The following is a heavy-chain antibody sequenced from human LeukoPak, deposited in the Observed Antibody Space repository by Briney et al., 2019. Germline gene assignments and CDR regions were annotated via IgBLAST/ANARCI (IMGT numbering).Heavy chain of an antibody. V-gene: IGHV4-38-2*02. CDR2: IYHSGST. CDR1: GYSISSGYY. CDR3: ARDLGWFDP. J-gene: IGHJ5*02. Sequence: SETLSLTCTVSGYSISSGYYWGWIRQPPGKGLEWIGSIYHSGSTYYNPSLKSRVTISVDTSKNQSSLKLSSVTAADTAVYYCARDLGWFDPWGQGTLVTVSS.